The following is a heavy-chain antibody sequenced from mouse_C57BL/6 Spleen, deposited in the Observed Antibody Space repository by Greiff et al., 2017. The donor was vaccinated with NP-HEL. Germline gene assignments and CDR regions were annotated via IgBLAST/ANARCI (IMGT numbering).Heavy chain of an antibody. J-gene: IGHJ2*01. CDR2: IDPETGGT. D-gene: IGHD4-1*01. Sequence: VQLQQSGAELVRPGASVTLSCKASGYTFTDYEMHWVKQTPVHGLEWIGAIDPETGGTAYNQKFKGKAILTADKSSSTAYMELRSLTSEDSAVYYCTSPLTGAYFDYWGQGTTLTVSS. CDR1: GYTFTDYE. V-gene: IGHV1-15*01. CDR3: TSPLTGAYFDY.